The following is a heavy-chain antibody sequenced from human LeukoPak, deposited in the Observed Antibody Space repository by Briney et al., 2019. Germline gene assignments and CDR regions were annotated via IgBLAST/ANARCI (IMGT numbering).Heavy chain of an antibody. CDR3: ARDPYSGNYGNYYYYYMDV. Sequence: PGGSLRLSCAVSGFTFSSYNMNWVRQAPGRALEWVSSITSSGTYIFYADSVKGRFTISRDNAKNSLYLQMNSLGPEDTAVYYCARDPYSGNYGNYYYYYMDVWGKGTTVTISS. V-gene: IGHV3-21*01. J-gene: IGHJ6*03. CDR2: ITSSGTYI. CDR1: GFTFSSYN. D-gene: IGHD1-26*01.